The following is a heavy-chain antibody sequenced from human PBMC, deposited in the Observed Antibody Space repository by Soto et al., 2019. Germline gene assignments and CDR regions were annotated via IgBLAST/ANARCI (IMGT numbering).Heavy chain of an antibody. CDR2: IYYSGST. D-gene: IGHD6-13*01. J-gene: IGHJ6*02. Sequence: TLEILSLTCTVSGGSVISGSYYWSWIRQPPGKGLEWIGYIYYSGSTYYSPSLKSRVTISVDTSINQFSLRLNSVIAADTAVYYCARVTSSWPYGMDVWGQGTTVTVSS. V-gene: IGHV4-61*01. CDR1: GGSVISGSYY. CDR3: ARVTSSWPYGMDV.